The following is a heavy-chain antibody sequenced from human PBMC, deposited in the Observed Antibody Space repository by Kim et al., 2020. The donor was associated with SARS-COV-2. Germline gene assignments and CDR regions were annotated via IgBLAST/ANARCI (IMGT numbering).Heavy chain of an antibody. V-gene: IGHV5-51*01. CDR1: GYSFTSYW. D-gene: IGHD3-22*01. J-gene: IGHJ3*02. CDR2: IYPGDSDT. CDR3: ARLIDSSGYFGAIKAFDI. Sequence: GESLKISCKGSGYSFTSYWIGWVRQMPGKGLEWMGIIYPGDSDTRYSPSFQGQVTISADKSISTAYLQWSSLKASDTAMYYCARLIDSSGYFGAIKAFDIWGQGTMVTVSS.